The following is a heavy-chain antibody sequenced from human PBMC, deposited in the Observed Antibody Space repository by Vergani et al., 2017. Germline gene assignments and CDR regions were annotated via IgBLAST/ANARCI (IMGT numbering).Heavy chain of an antibody. CDR3: ARTPVLLWFGELTHYFDY. CDR2: ISSSGTTI. Sequence: QVQLVESGGDLVKPGGSLRLSCAASGFTFSDYYMSWIRQAPGKGLEWVSYISSSGTTIYYADSLKGRFTISRDNAKNSLYLQMTSLRAEDTAVYYCARTPVLLWFGELTHYFDYWGQGTLVTVSS. V-gene: IGHV3-11*01. D-gene: IGHD3-10*01. CDR1: GFTFSDYY. J-gene: IGHJ4*02.